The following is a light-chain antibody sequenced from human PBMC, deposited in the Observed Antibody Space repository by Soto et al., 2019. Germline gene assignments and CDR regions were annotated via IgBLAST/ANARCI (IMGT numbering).Light chain of an antibody. Sequence: TQVRQYSSSQSAIGRERGSISWRASHDISTFLAWYQQKPGKAPKLLIYEASTLQSGVPSRFSGSGSGTEFTLTIRGLLPEDSAAYHCQLLYTLLVTCGHGTRLEIK. J-gene: IGKJ5*01. CDR2: EAS. CDR1: HDISTF. CDR3: QLLYTLLVT. V-gene: IGKV1-9*01.